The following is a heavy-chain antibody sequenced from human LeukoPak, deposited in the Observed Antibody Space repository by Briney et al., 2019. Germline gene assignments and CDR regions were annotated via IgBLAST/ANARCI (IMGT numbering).Heavy chain of an antibody. Sequence: GGSLRLSCAASGFTFDDYAMHWVRQAPGKGLEWVSGISWNSGSIGYADSVKGRFTISRDNSKNTLYLQMNSLRAEDTAVYYCAKDLFRQQLVFFRWFGPWGQGTLVTVSS. CDR3: AKDLFRQQLVFFRWFGP. CDR2: ISWNSGSI. D-gene: IGHD6-13*01. V-gene: IGHV3-9*01. J-gene: IGHJ5*02. CDR1: GFTFDDYA.